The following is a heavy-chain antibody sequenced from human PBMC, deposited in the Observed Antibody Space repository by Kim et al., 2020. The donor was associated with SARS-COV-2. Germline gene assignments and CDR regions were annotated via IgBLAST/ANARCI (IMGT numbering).Heavy chain of an antibody. CDR3: ARDIGRPDNYDSSGATPNGWFDP. J-gene: IGHJ5*02. D-gene: IGHD3-22*01. CDR1: GFTFSDYY. V-gene: IGHV3-11*06. Sequence: GGSLRLSCAASGFTFSDYYMSWIRQAPGKGLEWVSYISSSSSYTNYADSVKGRFTISRDNAKNSLYLQMNSLRAEDTAVYYCARDIGRPDNYDSSGATPNGWFDPWGQGTLVTVSS. CDR2: ISSSSSYT.